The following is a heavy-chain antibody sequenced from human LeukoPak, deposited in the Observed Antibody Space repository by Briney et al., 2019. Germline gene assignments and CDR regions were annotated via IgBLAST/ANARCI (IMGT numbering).Heavy chain of an antibody. V-gene: IGHV3-23*01. CDR1: GFTFSSYA. J-gene: IGHJ4*02. CDR2: ISGSGGST. Sequence: GGSLRLSCVTSGFTFSSYAMSWVRQAPGKGLEWVSAISGSGGSTYYADSVRGRFTISRDNSKNTLYLQMNSLRAEDTAVYYCAKEGYDSSGYYSDFDYWGQGTLVTVSS. D-gene: IGHD3-22*01. CDR3: AKEGYDSSGYYSDFDY.